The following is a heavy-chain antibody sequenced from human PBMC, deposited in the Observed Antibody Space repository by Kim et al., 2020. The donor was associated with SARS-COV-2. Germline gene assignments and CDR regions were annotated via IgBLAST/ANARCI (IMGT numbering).Heavy chain of an antibody. J-gene: IGHJ4*01. D-gene: IGHD6-19*01. CDR3: AKVGTIAVACVDY. Sequence: YADSVKGRFTISRDNSKNTLYLQRNSLRAEDTAVYYCAKVGTIAVACVDYWGHGTLVTVSS. V-gene: IGHV3-23*01.